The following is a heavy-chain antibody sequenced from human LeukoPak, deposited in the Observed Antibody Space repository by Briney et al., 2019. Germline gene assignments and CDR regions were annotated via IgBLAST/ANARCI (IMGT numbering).Heavy chain of an antibody. V-gene: IGHV3-53*01. D-gene: IGHD2-2*01. CDR1: GFTVSSNY. Sequence: PGGSLRLSCAASGFTVSSNYMSWVRQAPGKGLEWASVIYSGGSTYYADSVKGRFTISRDNSKNTLYLQMNSLRAEDTAVYYCAKDNIVVVPAAFNWFDPWGQGTLVTVSS. CDR2: IYSGGST. J-gene: IGHJ5*02. CDR3: AKDNIVVVPAAFNWFDP.